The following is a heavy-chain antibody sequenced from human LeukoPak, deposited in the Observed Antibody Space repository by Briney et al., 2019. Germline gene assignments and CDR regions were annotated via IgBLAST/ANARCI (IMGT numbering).Heavy chain of an antibody. J-gene: IGHJ3*02. D-gene: IGHD6-13*01. V-gene: IGHV5-51*01. CDR3: ASLAYSSSWYFDAFDI. CDR2: IYPGDSDT. Sequence: GESLKISCKGSGYSFTSYWIGWVRRMPGKGLEWMGIIYPGDSDTRYSPSFQGQGTISADKSICTAYLQWSSLKASDTAMYYCASLAYSSSWYFDAFDIWGQGTMVTVSS. CDR1: GYSFTSYW.